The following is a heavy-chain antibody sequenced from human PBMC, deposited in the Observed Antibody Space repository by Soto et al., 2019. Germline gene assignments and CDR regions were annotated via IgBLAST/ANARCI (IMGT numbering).Heavy chain of an antibody. D-gene: IGHD3-22*01. CDR2: IRNKAKTYTT. J-gene: IGHJ3*01. CDR1: GFTFTDHY. CDR3: VRGRDYYDSNCYSVDAFGL. V-gene: IGHV3-72*01. Sequence: EVQVVESGGGLVQPGGSLRLSCAASGFTFTDHYMDWVRQAPGKGLEWVGRIRNKAKTYTTDYAASVKGRFTISRDDSKNSLYMQMNSLKIEDTAVYYCVRGRDYYDSNCYSVDAFGLWGQGTIVTVSP.